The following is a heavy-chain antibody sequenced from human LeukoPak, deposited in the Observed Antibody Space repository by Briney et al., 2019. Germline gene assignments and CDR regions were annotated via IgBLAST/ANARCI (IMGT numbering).Heavy chain of an antibody. CDR3: ARLNGDDYKYYDQ. Sequence: ASVKVSCKASGDTFNVYYMHWVRQAPGQGLEWMGWINLNSGGTKYPQKFQDRINMTRDTSIKTAYMELSWLKSDDTAVYYCARLNGDDYKYYDQWGQGTLVTVSS. CDR2: INLNSGGT. J-gene: IGHJ4*02. D-gene: IGHD5-24*01. V-gene: IGHV1-2*02. CDR1: GDTFNVYY.